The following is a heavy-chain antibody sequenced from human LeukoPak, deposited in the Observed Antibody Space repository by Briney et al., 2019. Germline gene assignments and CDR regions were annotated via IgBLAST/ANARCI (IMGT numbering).Heavy chain of an antibody. D-gene: IGHD2-21*02. CDR3: AKGNCGGDCYTYYYFYMDV. CDR2: IRFDGSNK. Sequence: GGSLRLSCEASGFTFSSYGMHWVRQAPGKGLEWVAFIRFDGSNKYYADSVKGRFTISRDNSKLYLQMNGLRAEDTAAYYCAKGNCGGDCYTYYYFYMDVWGKGTTVTVSS. CDR1: GFTFSSYG. J-gene: IGHJ6*03. V-gene: IGHV3-30*02.